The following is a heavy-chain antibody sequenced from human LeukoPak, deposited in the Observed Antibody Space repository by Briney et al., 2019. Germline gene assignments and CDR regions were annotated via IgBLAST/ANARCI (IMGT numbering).Heavy chain of an antibody. CDR3: TTSQDYDFWSGYSLEHYYFDY. CDR1: GFTFSNAW. V-gene: IGHV3-15*01. Sequence: GGSLRLSCAASGFTFSNAWMSWVRQAPGKGLEWVGRIKSKTDGGTTDYAAPVKGRFTISRDDSKNTLYLQMNSLKTEDTAVYYCTTSQDYDFWSGYSLEHYYFDYWGQGTLVTVSS. D-gene: IGHD3-3*01. J-gene: IGHJ4*02. CDR2: IKSKTDGGTT.